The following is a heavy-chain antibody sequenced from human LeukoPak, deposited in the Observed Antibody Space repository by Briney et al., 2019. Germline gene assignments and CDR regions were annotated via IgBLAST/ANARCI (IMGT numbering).Heavy chain of an antibody. D-gene: IGHD2-2*02. CDR2: ISYGGSNK. Sequence: PGRSLRLSCAASGFTFSSYAMHWVRQAPGKGLEWVAVISYGGSNKYYADSVKGRFTISRDNSKNTLYLQMNSLRAEDTAVYYCARGLQLIVVVPAAIQGYWGQGTLVTVSS. CDR1: GFTFSSYA. V-gene: IGHV3-30-3*01. J-gene: IGHJ4*02. CDR3: ARGLQLIVVVPAAIQGY.